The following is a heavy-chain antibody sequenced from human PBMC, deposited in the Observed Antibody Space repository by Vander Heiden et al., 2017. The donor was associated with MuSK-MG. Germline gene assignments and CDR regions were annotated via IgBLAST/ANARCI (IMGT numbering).Heavy chain of an antibody. V-gene: IGHV7-4-1*02. CDR3: ARGQVGHYGMDV. J-gene: IGHJ6*02. CDR2: INTPTGNP. D-gene: IGHD1-26*01. CDR1: GYTFTYNS. Sequence: QVQPVQSGSELKKPGASVKVSCKTSGYTFTYNSMNWVRQAPGQGLEWMGWINTPTGNPTYAHGFTGRFVFSSDTSVSTAYLQINNLKSEDSAVYYCARGQVGHYGMDVWGQGTTVTVSS.